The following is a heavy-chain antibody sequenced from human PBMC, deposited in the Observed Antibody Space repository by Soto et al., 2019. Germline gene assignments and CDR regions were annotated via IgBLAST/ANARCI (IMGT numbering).Heavy chain of an antibody. Sequence: LEILSLRCSVAGGSISSSSDYWGWIRQPPGKGLEWIGSIYYSGSTYYNPSLKSRVTISVDTSKNQFSLKLSSVTAADTAVYYCARTTLYYYDSSGYYYDYWGQGTLVTVSS. CDR2: IYYSGST. J-gene: IGHJ4*02. CDR3: ARTTLYYYDSSGYYYDY. CDR1: GGSISSSSDY. D-gene: IGHD3-22*01. V-gene: IGHV4-39*01.